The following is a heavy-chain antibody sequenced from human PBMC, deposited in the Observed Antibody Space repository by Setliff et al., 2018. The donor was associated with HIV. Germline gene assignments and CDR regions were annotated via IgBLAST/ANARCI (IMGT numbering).Heavy chain of an antibody. D-gene: IGHD1-26*01. CDR2: IYPGGSDI. CDR1: GYSFTSYW. V-gene: IGHV5-51*01. Sequence: GESLKISCKGSGYSFTSYWIGWVRQMPGKGLEWMGLIYPGGSDIRYSPSFQGQVTISADKSISTAYLQWSSLKASDTAMYYCARQASYVLDPWGQGTLVTVSS. CDR3: ARQASYVLDP. J-gene: IGHJ5*02.